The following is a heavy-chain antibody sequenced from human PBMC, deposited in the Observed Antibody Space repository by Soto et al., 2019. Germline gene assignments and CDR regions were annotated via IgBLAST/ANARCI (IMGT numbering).Heavy chain of an antibody. Sequence: QVQLVQSGAEVKKPGASVKVSCKASGYTFTSYAMHWVRQAPGQRLEWMGWINAGNGNTKYSQKFQGRVTITRDTSASTAYMELSSLRSEDTAVYYCARVVVVPAAMESYGMDVWGQGTTVIVSS. J-gene: IGHJ6*02. CDR3: ARVVVVPAAMESYGMDV. CDR1: GYTFTSYA. CDR2: INAGNGNT. V-gene: IGHV1-3*01. D-gene: IGHD2-2*01.